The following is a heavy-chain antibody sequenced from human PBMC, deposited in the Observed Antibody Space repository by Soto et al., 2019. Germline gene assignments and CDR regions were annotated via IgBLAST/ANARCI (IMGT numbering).Heavy chain of an antibody. D-gene: IGHD4-17*01. J-gene: IGHJ4*02. CDR2: ISSSGSAR. CDR1: GFTFRTYS. V-gene: IGHV3-48*01. CDR3: ARDRGADYGAYDY. Sequence: EVQLVQSGGGLVQPGGSLRLSCAASGFTFRTYSLNWIRQAPGKGLEWISYISSSGSARYYADSVTGRFTVSRDNATNSLYLQMNSLRVEDTGVYYCARDRGADYGAYDYWGQGTLVSVSS.